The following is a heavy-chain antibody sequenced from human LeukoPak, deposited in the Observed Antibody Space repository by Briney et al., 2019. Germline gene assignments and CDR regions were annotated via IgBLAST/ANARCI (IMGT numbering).Heavy chain of an antibody. J-gene: IGHJ4*02. V-gene: IGHV1-69*04. Sequence: SVKVSCKASGGTFNTYAINWVRQAPGQGLEWLGRIIPVNGVVNYAQRFQGRVTISADKSTNTAYVELNSLTFEDTAMYYCARILYWGQGTPVTVSS. CDR1: GGTFNTYA. CDR2: IIPVNGVV. CDR3: ARILY.